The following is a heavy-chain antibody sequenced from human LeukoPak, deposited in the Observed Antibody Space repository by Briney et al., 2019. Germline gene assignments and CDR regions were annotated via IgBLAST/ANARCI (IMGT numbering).Heavy chain of an antibody. Sequence: KASETLSLTCAVSGYSISSGYYWGWIRQPPGKGLEWIGSIYHSGSTYYNPSLKSRVTISVDTSKNQFSLKLSSVTAADTAVYYCARAVDYYDSSGPDYWDQGTLVTVSS. CDR1: GYSISSGYY. CDR3: ARAVDYYDSSGPDY. J-gene: IGHJ4*02. CDR2: IYHSGST. V-gene: IGHV4-38-2*01. D-gene: IGHD3-22*01.